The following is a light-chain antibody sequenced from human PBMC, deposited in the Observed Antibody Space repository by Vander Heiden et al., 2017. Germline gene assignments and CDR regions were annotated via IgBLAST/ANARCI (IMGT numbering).Light chain of an antibody. Sequence: EIVMTQSPATLSVSPGERATLSCRASQSVSSNLAWYQQKPGRAPRSLIYSASTRATGSPARFSGSGSGTEFTLTISSLQSEDFAVYYCQQYHDWPLTFGGGTKVEIK. CDR3: QQYHDWPLT. J-gene: IGKJ4*01. CDR1: QSVSSN. V-gene: IGKV3D-15*01. CDR2: SAS.